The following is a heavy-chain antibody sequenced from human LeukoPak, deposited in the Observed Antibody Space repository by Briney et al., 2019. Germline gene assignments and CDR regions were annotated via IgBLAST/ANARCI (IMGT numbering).Heavy chain of an antibody. J-gene: IGHJ5*02. D-gene: IGHD4-17*01. Sequence: PGGSLRLSCAASGFTFSSYWMSWVRQAPGKGLEWGANIKQDGREKYYVDSVKGRFTISRDNAKNSLYLQMNSLRAEDTAVYYCARWRHDYGDEKLDPWGQGTLVTVSS. CDR2: IKQDGREK. V-gene: IGHV3-7*01. CDR1: GFTFSSYW. CDR3: ARWRHDYGDEKLDP.